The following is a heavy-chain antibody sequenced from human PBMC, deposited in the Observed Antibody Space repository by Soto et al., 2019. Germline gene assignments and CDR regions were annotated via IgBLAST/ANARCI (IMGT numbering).Heavy chain of an antibody. J-gene: IGHJ4*02. CDR3: ARNRYDGYDFDS. D-gene: IGHD5-12*01. CDR1: SGSISRSNW. CDR2: VAQNGYS. V-gene: IGHV4-4*02. Sequence: QVQLPESGPGLMEPSGTLSLTCTVSSGSISRSNWWSWVRQPPGKGLVWIGEVAQNGYSHLPSSLKSRVTLSIDTSRPQFSTRLTSVTAADTAVYYCARNRYDGYDFDSWGQGTLVVVSP.